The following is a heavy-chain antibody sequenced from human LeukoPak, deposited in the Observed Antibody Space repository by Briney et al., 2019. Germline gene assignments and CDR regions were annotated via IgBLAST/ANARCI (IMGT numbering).Heavy chain of an antibody. J-gene: IGHJ4*02. Sequence: GGSLRLSCAASGFTFSDYYMTWIRQAPGKGLGWVSYICTSGSTEYYADSVKGRFTISRDNAENSLYLQMNSLRAEDTAVYFCARRRLSSSWYPDYFDFWGQGTLVTVSS. CDR3: ARRRLSSSWYPDYFDF. CDR1: GFTFSDYY. CDR2: ICTSGSTE. V-gene: IGHV3-11*04. D-gene: IGHD6-13*01.